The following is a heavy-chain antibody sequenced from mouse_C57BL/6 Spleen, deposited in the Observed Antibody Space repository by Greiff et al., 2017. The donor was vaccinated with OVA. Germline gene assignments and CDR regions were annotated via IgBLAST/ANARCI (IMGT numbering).Heavy chain of an antibody. CDR2: INPNNGGT. Sequence: VQLQQSGPELVKPGASVKISCKASGYTFTDYYMNWVKQSHGKSLEWIGDINPNNGGTSYNQKFKGKATLTVDKSSSTAYMELRSLTSEDSAVYYCATVPAMDYWGQGTPVTVSS. CDR3: ATVPAMDY. CDR1: GYTFTDYY. J-gene: IGHJ4*01. V-gene: IGHV1-26*01.